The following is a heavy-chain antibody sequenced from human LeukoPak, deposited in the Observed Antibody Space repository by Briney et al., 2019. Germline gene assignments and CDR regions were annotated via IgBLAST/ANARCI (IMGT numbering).Heavy chain of an antibody. CDR1: GFTFSSYW. Sequence: GGSLRLSCAASGFTFSSYWMHWVRQAPGKGLVWVSRINSDGSSTSYADSVKGRFTISRDNAKNTLYLQMNSLRAEDTAVYYCARGQGGDRASYYYYYMDVWGKGTTVTVSS. CDR2: INSDGSST. J-gene: IGHJ6*03. D-gene: IGHD4-17*01. V-gene: IGHV3-74*01. CDR3: ARGQGGDRASYYYYYMDV.